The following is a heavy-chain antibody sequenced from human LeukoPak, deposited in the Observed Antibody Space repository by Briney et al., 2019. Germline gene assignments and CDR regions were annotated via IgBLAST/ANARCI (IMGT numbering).Heavy chain of an antibody. J-gene: IGHJ4*02. CDR1: GYTLTELS. Sequence: ASVKVSCKVSGYTLTELSMHWVRQAPGKGLEWMGGFDPEDGETIYAQKFQGRVTMTEDTSTDTAYMELSSLRSEDTAVYYCATVRDYYGSGSSESDYWGQGTLVTVSS. CDR2: FDPEDGET. D-gene: IGHD3-10*01. CDR3: ATVRDYYGSGSSESDY. V-gene: IGHV1-24*01.